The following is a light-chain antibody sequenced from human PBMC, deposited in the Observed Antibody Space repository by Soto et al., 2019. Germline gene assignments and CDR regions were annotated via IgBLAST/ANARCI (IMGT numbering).Light chain of an antibody. CDR1: SSDVGGYNL. Sequence: SALTQPASVSGSPGQSITISCTGTSSDVGGYNLVSWYQQHPGKAPTLMIYEGIKRPSGVSNRFSGSKSGNTASLTISGIQAEDEADYCCYSYANRSYVFGTGTKLTVL. J-gene: IGLJ1*01. CDR3: YSYANRSYV. V-gene: IGLV2-23*01. CDR2: EGI.